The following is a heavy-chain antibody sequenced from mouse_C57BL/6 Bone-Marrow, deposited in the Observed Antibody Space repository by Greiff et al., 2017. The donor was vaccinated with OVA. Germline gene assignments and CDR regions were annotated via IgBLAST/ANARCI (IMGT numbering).Heavy chain of an antibody. D-gene: IGHD2-14*01. V-gene: IGHV2-6*01. J-gene: IGHJ3*01. CDR2: IWGVGST. Sequence: VKLMESGPGLVAPSQSLSITCTVSGFSLPSYGVDWVRQSPGKGLEWLGVIWGVGSTNYNSALKSRLSISKDNSKSQVFLKMNSLQTDYTAMYYCASDPGGILFAYWGQGTLVTVSA. CDR1: GFSLPSYG. CDR3: ASDPGGILFAY.